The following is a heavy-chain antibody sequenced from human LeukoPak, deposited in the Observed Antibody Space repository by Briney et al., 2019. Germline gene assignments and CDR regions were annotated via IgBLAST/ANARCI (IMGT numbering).Heavy chain of an antibody. CDR1: GFTFNTYV. CDR3: AKDWAPDFGGLDALDL. CDR2: INSGGVT. V-gene: IGHV3-23*01. J-gene: IGHJ3*01. Sequence: GGSLRLSCTASGFTFNTYVMNWVRQAPGKGLEWVSDINSGGVTSYADSVKGRFTISRDDSKNTLSLQMNSLRAEDTAVYYCAKDWAPDFGGLDALDLWGQGTLVTVSS. D-gene: IGHD4-23*01.